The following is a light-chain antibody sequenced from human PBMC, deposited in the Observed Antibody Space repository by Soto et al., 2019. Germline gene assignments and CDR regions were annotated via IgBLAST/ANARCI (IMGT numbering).Light chain of an antibody. CDR1: QALSNY. V-gene: IGKV1-9*01. CDR3: QQPALQPLT. CDR2: SAS. Sequence: MKLAQGKSVEFAAVRNTVNKTCLASQALSNYLAWYQQKPGKAPDLLIYSASTLQSGVPSRFSGSGSETEFSFTIRALQPEGLPTRYCQQPALQPLTFGGGTMVDIK. J-gene: IGKJ4*02.